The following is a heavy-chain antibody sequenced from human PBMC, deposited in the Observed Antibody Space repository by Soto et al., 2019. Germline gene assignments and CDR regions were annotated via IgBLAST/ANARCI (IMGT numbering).Heavy chain of an antibody. CDR1: GDSFSGYF. Sequence: SETLSLTCAVHGDSFSGYFWTWIRQPPGKGLEWIAEITEGGTTNYSPSLKSRVSIAVDSSKRQFSLTLSSVTAADTAMYYCARGADAMLSPHFDYWSQGSVVTVSS. J-gene: IGHJ4*02. CDR3: ARGADAMLSPHFDY. CDR2: ITEGGTT. V-gene: IGHV4-34*01. D-gene: IGHD3-3*02.